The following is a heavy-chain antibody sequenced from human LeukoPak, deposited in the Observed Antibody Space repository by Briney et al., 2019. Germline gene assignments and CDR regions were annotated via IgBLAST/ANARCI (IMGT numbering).Heavy chain of an antibody. CDR2: IHPGDSKT. J-gene: IGHJ6*02. V-gene: IGHV5-51*01. CDR1: GYIFTNHW. Sequence: GESLKISCQGSGYIFTNHWIAWVRQTPEKGLEWMGIIHPGDSKTRYGPSFQGQVTISADKSISTAYLQWSSLKASDTAMYYCARTPSYSKSDVWGQGTTVSVSS. CDR3: ARTPSYSKSDV. D-gene: IGHD4-11*01.